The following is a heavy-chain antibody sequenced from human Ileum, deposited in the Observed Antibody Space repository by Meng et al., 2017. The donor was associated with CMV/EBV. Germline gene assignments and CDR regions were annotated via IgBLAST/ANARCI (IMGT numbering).Heavy chain of an antibody. D-gene: IGHD5-24*01. CDR3: ARVPRRLTIRGYFDY. V-gene: IGHV4-34*01. J-gene: IGHJ4*02. CDR1: GGSFSGYY. Sequence: QVHPQQGGAGLLKPSETLSRTCAVYGGSFSGYYWSWIRQPPGKGLEWIGEINHSGSTNYNPSLKSRVTISVDTSKNQFSLKLSSVTAADTAVYYCARVPRRLTIRGYFDYWGQGTLVTVSS. CDR2: INHSGST.